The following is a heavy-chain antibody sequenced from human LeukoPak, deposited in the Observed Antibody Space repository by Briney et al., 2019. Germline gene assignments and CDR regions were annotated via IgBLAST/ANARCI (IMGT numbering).Heavy chain of an antibody. CDR3: ARSGYYPDY. CDR2: IYYSGST. Sequence: SETLTLTCTVSGGFISSSSYYWGWIRQPPGKGLEWIGSIYYSGSTYYNPSLKSRVTISVDTSKNQFSLKLSSVTAADTAVYYCARSGYYPDYWGQGTLVTVSS. CDR1: GGFISSSSYY. D-gene: IGHD3-22*01. V-gene: IGHV4-39*07. J-gene: IGHJ4*02.